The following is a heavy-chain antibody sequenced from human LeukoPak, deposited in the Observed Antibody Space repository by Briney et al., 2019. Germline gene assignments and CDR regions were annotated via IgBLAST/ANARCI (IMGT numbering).Heavy chain of an antibody. CDR1: GYNFTGYY. CDR2: INPNSGGT. Sequence: ASVKVSCKASGYNFTGYYMHWVRQAPGQGLEWMGRINPNSGGTNYAQKFQGRVTMTRDTSISTVYMELSRLRSDDTAVYYCARDLDIAAAVNSPWDDRSGFDYWGQGTLVTVSS. D-gene: IGHD6-13*01. CDR3: ARDLDIAAAVNSPWDDRSGFDY. V-gene: IGHV1-2*06. J-gene: IGHJ4*02.